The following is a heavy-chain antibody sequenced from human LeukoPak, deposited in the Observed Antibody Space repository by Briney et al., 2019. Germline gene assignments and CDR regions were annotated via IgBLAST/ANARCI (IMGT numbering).Heavy chain of an antibody. Sequence: GGSLRLPCAASGFPFSSYAMSWVRQAPGKGLEWVSSISDSGRNTYYEDSVKGRFTVSRDTSKNTVFLQMNNLRVEDTAVYFCAKDVMGYSALRFMETLDFWGQGTLVTVSS. CDR3: AKDVMGYSALRFMETLDF. D-gene: IGHD3-3*01. CDR1: GFPFSSYA. V-gene: IGHV3-23*01. J-gene: IGHJ4*02. CDR2: ISDSGRNT.